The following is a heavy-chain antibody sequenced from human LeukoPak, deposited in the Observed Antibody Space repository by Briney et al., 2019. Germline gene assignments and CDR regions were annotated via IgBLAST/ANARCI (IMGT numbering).Heavy chain of an antibody. Sequence: GGSLRLSCAASGFTFSSYAMSWVRQAPGKGLEWVSATSGSGGSSYYADSVKGRFTISRDNSKNTLYLQMNSLRAEDMAVYYCANSKYSSRLNWFDPWGQGTLVTVSS. CDR3: ANSKYSSRLNWFDP. V-gene: IGHV3-23*01. CDR1: GFTFSSYA. J-gene: IGHJ5*02. D-gene: IGHD6-13*01. CDR2: TSGSGGSS.